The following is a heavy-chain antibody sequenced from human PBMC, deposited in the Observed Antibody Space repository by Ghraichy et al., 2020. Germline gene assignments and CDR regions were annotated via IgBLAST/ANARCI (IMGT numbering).Heavy chain of an antibody. V-gene: IGHV3-9*01. CDR2: ISWNGGSI. CDR1: GFSFDDYA. D-gene: IGHD6-19*01. CDR3: AKALAYSSGFGYFDY. Sequence: GGSLRLSCAASGFSFDDYAMHWVRQVPGKGLEWVSGISWNGGSIAYADAVKGRFTMSRDNAKTSLYLQMNSLRLDDTAFYYCAKALAYSSGFGYFDYWGLGTLVIVSS. J-gene: IGHJ4*02.